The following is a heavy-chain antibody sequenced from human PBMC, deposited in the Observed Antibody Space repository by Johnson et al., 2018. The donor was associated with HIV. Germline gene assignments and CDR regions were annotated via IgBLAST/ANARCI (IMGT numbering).Heavy chain of an antibody. CDR3: ARDQVVEMATIIGDDAFDI. D-gene: IGHD5-24*01. V-gene: IGHV3-30*14. CDR1: GFNFDDYA. Sequence: QVQLVESGGVVVQPGGSLRLSCAASGFNFDDYAMHWVRQAPGKGLEWVAVISYDGSNTYYADSVKGRFTIPRAHSKNTLYLQMNSLRAEDTAVYYCARDQVVEMATIIGDDAFDIWGQGTMVTVSS. CDR2: ISYDGSNT. J-gene: IGHJ3*02.